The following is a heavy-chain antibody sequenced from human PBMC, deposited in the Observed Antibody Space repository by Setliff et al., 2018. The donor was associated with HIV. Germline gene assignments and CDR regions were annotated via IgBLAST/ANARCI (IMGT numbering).Heavy chain of an antibody. CDR2: INPDSRGT. J-gene: IGHJ4*02. V-gene: IGHV1-2*06. CDR1: GYAFSDYS. Sequence: GASVKVSCKTSGYAFSDYSIHWVRQAPGQGLEWVGRINPDSRGTNYAQTFQGRVTMTRDTSANTAYMELSRLRSDDTAVFYCARGVKGIATTGKYYFDYWGQGTRVTVS. D-gene: IGHD6-13*01. CDR3: ARGVKGIATTGKYYFDY.